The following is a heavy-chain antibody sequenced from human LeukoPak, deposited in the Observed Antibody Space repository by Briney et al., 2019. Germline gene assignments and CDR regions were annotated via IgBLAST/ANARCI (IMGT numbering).Heavy chain of an antibody. CDR1: GFTFSASA. CDR3: AKYFYASVSFDA. J-gene: IGHJ5*02. CDR2: ISEGGGTS. Sequence: GGSLRLSCAASGFTFSASAMTWVRQAPGKGLEWVSTISEGGGTSYYYADSVKDRFTISRDNSKNTLYLQMNSLRAEDTAIYYCAKYFYASVSFDAWGQGTLVTVSS. D-gene: IGHD3-10*01. V-gene: IGHV3-23*01.